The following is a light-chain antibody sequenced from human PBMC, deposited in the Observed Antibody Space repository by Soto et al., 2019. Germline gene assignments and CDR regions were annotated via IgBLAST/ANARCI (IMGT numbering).Light chain of an antibody. CDR2: AAS. V-gene: IGKV1-39*01. CDR1: QSISSY. J-gene: IGKJ1*01. Sequence: DIQMTQSPSSLSASVGDRVTITCRASQSISSYLNWYQQKPGKAPKLLIDAASSLQSGVPSRFSGSGSGTDFTLTISSLQPEDFETYYCQQSYSTPRTFGQGTKVEIK. CDR3: QQSYSTPRT.